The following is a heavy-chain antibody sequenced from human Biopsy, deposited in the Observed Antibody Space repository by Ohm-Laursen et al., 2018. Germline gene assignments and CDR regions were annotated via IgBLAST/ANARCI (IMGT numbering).Heavy chain of an antibody. CDR2: ISSGGSTI. Sequence: GSLRLSCAASGFTFSDYQMSWIRQTPGKGLEWVSHISSGGSTILHADSAKGRFTISRDDAKGSLYLQMTNLRAEDTAVYYCGRSYGIMAAPVHLWGQGTLVTVSS. CDR3: GRSYGIMAAPVHL. CDR1: GFTFSDYQ. D-gene: IGHD3-16*01. J-gene: IGHJ4*01. V-gene: IGHV3-11*01.